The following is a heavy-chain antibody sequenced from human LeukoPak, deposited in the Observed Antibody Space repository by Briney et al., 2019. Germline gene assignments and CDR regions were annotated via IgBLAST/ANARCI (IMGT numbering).Heavy chain of an antibody. CDR2: IYPGDSDT. D-gene: IGHD5-12*01. CDR1: GYSFTSYW. J-gene: IGHJ4*02. Sequence: GESLKISCKGSGYSFTSYWVGWVRQMPGKGLEWMGIIYPGDSDTRYSPSFQGQVTISADKSISTAYLQWSSLKASDTAMYYCARLGGYSGYEPVPFDYWGQGTLVTVSS. V-gene: IGHV5-51*01. CDR3: ARLGGYSGYEPVPFDY.